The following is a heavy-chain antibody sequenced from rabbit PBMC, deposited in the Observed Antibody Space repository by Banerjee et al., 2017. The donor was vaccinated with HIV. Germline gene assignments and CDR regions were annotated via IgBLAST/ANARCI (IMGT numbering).Heavy chain of an antibody. Sequence: QSLEESGGDLVQPEGSLTLTCTASGFSFSSSYYMCWVRQAPGKGLEWIACIYAGSSGSTYYASWAKGRFTVSKTSSTTVTLQMTSLTVADTATYFCARDLNSAGVTDYGYAFNLWGPGTLVTDS. D-gene: IGHD6-1*01. J-gene: IGHJ4*01. V-gene: IGHV1S40*01. CDR2: IYAGSSGST. CDR3: ARDLNSAGVTDYGYAFNL. CDR1: GFSFSSSYY.